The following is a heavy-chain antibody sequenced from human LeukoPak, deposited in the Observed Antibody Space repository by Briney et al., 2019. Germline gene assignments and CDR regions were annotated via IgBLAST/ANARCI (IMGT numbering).Heavy chain of an antibody. J-gene: IGHJ4*02. D-gene: IGHD6-19*01. CDR2: INHSGST. V-gene: IGHV4-34*01. CDR3: AYTDSSGRLE. Sequence: SETLSLTCAVYGGSFSGYYWSWIRQPPGKGLEWIGEINHSGSTSYNPSLKSRVTISVDTSKNQFSLKLSSVTAADTAVYYCAYTDSSGRLERGQGTLVTVSS. CDR1: GGSFSGYY.